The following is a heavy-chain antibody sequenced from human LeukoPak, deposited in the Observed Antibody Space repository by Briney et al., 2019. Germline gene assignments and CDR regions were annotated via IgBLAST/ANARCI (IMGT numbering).Heavy chain of an antibody. V-gene: IGHV3-23*01. J-gene: IGHJ4*02. D-gene: IGHD3-10*01. CDR1: GFTFSSYA. CDR2: ISGSGGST. Sequence: AGGSLRLSCAASGFTFSSYALSWVRQAPGKGLEWVSAISGSGGSTYYADSVKGRFTISRDNSKNTLYLQMNSLRAEDTAVYYCAKWMRGFGELSKGAFDYWGQGTLVTVSS. CDR3: AKWMRGFGELSKGAFDY.